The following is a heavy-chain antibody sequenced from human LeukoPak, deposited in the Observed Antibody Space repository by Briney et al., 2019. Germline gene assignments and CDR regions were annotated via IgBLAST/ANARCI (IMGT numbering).Heavy chain of an antibody. D-gene: IGHD5-24*01. CDR3: ARGDGGYYYGIDV. Sequence: GGSLRLSCAASGLIFNRYEMNWVRQAPGKGVEWVSYISGSGSTIYYADSVKGRFTISRDNAKNSLYLQMNTLRAEDTAVYYCARGDGGYYYGIDVWGRGTTVTVSS. CDR1: GLIFNRYE. V-gene: IGHV3-48*03. J-gene: IGHJ6*02. CDR2: ISGSGSTI.